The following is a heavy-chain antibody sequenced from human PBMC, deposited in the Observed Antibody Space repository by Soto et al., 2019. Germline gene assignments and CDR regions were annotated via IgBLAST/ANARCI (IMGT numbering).Heavy chain of an antibody. CDR2: IYYTGTT. Sequence: SETLSRTCTVSGSSLGRSSYYWAWIRQPPGKWLEWIGSIYYTGTTHYNPSLKSRVSISVDRAKDQLSLKVTSMTAADTAVYYCARPESTRAYGMDVWGQGTTVTVYS. CDR3: ARPESTRAYGMDV. CDR1: GSSLGRSSYY. V-gene: IGHV4-39*01. J-gene: IGHJ6*02. D-gene: IGHD2-2*01.